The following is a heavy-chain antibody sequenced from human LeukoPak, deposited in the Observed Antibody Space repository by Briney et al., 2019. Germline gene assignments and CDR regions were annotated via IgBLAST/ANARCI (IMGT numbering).Heavy chain of an antibody. CDR3: AREVTTVVTRYFDY. D-gene: IGHD4-23*01. J-gene: IGHJ4*02. Sequence: GGSLRLSCAASGFTFSSYGMHWVRQAPGKGLEWVAVIWYDGSNKYYADSVKGRFTISRDNSKYTLYLQMNSLRAEDTAVYYCAREVTTVVTRYFDYWGQGTLVTVSS. CDR1: GFTFSSYG. CDR2: IWYDGSNK. V-gene: IGHV3-33*01.